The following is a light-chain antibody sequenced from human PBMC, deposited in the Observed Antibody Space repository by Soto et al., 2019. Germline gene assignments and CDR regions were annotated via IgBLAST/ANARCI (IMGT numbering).Light chain of an antibody. CDR1: QDISNY. Sequence: DSQMTQSPSSLSASVGDRVTITCQASQDISNYLNWYQQKPGKAPKLLIYDASNLETGVPSRFSGSGSGTDFTFTISSLQPEDIATYYCQQYDNPRTFGGGTKVEIK. J-gene: IGKJ4*01. V-gene: IGKV1-33*01. CDR3: QQYDNPRT. CDR2: DAS.